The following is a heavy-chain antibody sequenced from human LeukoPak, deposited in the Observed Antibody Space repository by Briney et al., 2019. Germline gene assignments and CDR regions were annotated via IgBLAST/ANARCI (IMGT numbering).Heavy chain of an antibody. D-gene: IGHD6-6*01. Sequence: RRSLRLSCAASGFTSRNSGMHWVRQAPGQGREWVALIWYDGSNNYYTDYVKGRFPISRDNSKNTLYLQMNSLRAEDTAGYYCARDRGTTSSSGWYFDPWGHGTLVTVSS. CDR1: GFTSRNSG. CDR3: ARDRGTTSSSGWYFDP. V-gene: IGHV3-33*01. CDR2: IWYDGSNN. J-gene: IGHJ2*01.